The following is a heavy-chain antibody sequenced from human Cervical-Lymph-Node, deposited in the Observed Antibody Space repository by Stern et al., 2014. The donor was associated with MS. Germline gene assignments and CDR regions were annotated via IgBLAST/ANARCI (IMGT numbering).Heavy chain of an antibody. CDR2: IYPGDSDT. J-gene: IGHJ5*02. D-gene: IGHD3-22*01. CDR1: GYSFTSYW. Sequence: EVQLVESGAEVKKPGESLKISCKGSGYSFTSYWIGWVRQMPGKGLELLGIIYPGDSDTRYSPSFQGQVTISADKSTSTAYLQWSSLKASDTAMYYCARRYDSSGYYNWFDPWGQGTLVTVSS. V-gene: IGHV5-51*01. CDR3: ARRYDSSGYYNWFDP.